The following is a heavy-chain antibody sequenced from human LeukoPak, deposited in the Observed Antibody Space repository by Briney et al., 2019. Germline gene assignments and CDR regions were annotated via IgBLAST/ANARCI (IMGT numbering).Heavy chain of an antibody. CDR1: GYTFTGYY. J-gene: IGHJ5*02. V-gene: IGHV1-2*06. D-gene: IGHD2-15*01. Sequence: ASVKVSCTASGYTFTGYYMHWVRQAPGQGLEWMGRINPNSGGTNYAQKFQGRVTMTRDTSISTAYMELSRLRSDDTAVYYCASSSRYRNWFDPWGQGTLVTVSS. CDR3: ASSSRYRNWFDP. CDR2: INPNSGGT.